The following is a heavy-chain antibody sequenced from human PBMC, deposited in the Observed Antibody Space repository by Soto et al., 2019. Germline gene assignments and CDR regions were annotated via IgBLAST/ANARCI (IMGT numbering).Heavy chain of an antibody. CDR3: ASDLSYGPGPHMVKHGQDV. J-gene: IGHJ6*02. CDR1: GYTFTGYY. Sequence: ASVKVSCKASGYTFTGYYMHWVRQAPGQGLEWMGWINPNSGGTNYAQKFQGRVTMTRDTSISPAYMELSSLRSTDTAVYYCASDLSYGPGPHMVKHGQDVCGQGTTVTVS. V-gene: IGHV1-2*02. D-gene: IGHD3-10*01. CDR2: INPNSGGT.